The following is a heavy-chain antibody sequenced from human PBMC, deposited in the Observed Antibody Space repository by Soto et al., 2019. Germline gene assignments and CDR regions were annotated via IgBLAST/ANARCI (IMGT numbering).Heavy chain of an antibody. Sequence: PLETLSLTCTVSGDSINSVDHSWSWIRQPPGKGLEWMGYIYHSGSTHYNPSLNSRLTISIDTSTNRFSLNLTSVTAADTAVYFCARLRWETENNWFDPWGQGALVTVSS. CDR3: ARLRWETENNWFDP. CDR2: IYHSGST. CDR1: GDSINSVDHS. V-gene: IGHV4-30-4*01. J-gene: IGHJ5*02. D-gene: IGHD1-26*01.